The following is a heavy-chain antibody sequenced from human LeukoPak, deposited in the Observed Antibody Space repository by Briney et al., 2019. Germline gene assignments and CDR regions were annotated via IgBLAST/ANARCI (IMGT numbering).Heavy chain of an antibody. V-gene: IGHV3-21*01. J-gene: IGHJ4*02. CDR1: GFTFSSYS. CDR2: ISSSSSYI. D-gene: IGHD4-23*01. CDR3: ARINYGGIEIDY. Sequence: PGGSLRLSCAASGFTFSSYSMNCVRQAPGEGLEWVSSISSSSSYIYYADSVKGRFTISRDNAKNSLYLQMNSLRAEDTAVYYCARINYGGIEIDYWGQGTLVTVSS.